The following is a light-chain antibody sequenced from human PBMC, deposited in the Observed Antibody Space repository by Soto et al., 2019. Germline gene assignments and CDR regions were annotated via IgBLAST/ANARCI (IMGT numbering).Light chain of an antibody. CDR3: DSYTTHTARFV. CDR2: EVS. CDR1: SSDVGSYNR. V-gene: IGLV2-18*02. J-gene: IGLJ1*01. Sequence: QSALTQPPSVSGSPGQSVTIPCTGTSSDVGSYNRVSWYHQAPGTAPRLMIYEVSNRPSWVPDRFSGSKSGNTASLTISGLQAEDEADYYCDSYTTHTARFVFGTGTKLTVL.